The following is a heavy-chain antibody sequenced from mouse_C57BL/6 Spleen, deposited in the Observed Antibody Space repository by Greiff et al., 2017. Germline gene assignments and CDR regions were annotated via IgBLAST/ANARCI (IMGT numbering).Heavy chain of an antibody. CDR3: ARERCFDY. V-gene: IGHV5-9*01. Sequence: EVQLVESGGGLVKPGGSLKLSCAASGFTFSSYTMSWVRQTPEKRLEWVATISGGGGNTYYPDSVKGRITISRDNAKNTLYLQLSSLRSEDTALYYCARERCFDYWGQGTTLTVSS. CDR1: GFTFSSYT. CDR2: ISGGGGNT. J-gene: IGHJ2*01.